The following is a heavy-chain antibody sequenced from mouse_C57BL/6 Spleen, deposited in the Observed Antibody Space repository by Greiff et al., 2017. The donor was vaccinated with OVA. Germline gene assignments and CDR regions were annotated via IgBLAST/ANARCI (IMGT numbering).Heavy chain of an antibody. D-gene: IGHD2-2*01. CDR3: ARDRGDDGAWFAY. CDR1: GYTFTSYW. J-gene: IGHJ3*01. V-gene: IGHV1-52*01. CDR2: IDPSDSET. Sequence: QVQLKQPGAELVRPGSSVKLSCKASGYTFTSYWMHWVKQRPIQGLEWIGNIDPSDSETHYNQKFKDKATLTVDKSSSTAYMQLSSLTSEDSAVYYCARDRGDDGAWFAYCGQGTLVTVSA.